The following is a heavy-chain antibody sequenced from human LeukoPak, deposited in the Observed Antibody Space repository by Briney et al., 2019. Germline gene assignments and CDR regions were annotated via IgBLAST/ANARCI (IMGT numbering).Heavy chain of an antibody. Sequence: GGSLRLSCAASGFTFSSYSMNWVRQAPGKGLEWASSISSSSSYIYYADSVKGRFTISRDNAKNSLYLQMNSLRAEDTAVYYCALIEYSSSDDAFDIWGQGTMVTVSS. CDR3: ALIEYSSSDDAFDI. D-gene: IGHD6-6*01. J-gene: IGHJ3*02. V-gene: IGHV3-21*01. CDR2: ISSSSSYI. CDR1: GFTFSSYS.